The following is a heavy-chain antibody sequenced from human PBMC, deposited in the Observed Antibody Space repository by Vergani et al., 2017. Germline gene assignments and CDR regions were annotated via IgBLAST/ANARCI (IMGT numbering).Heavy chain of an antibody. V-gene: IGHV1-18*01. J-gene: IGHJ4*02. CDR3: VRDLGSTGLLSFFDY. CDR2: ISAYNGAT. CDR1: GYTFTNFG. D-gene: IGHD3-16*01. Sequence: QVQLVQSGAEVKKPGASVKVSCKASGYTFTNFGISWLRQVPGQGLEWMGWISAYNGATNYAQIVQGRVTMTTDTSTDTAYMDLRSLRSDDTAVYFCVRDLGSTGLLSFFDYWGQGTLVTVSS.